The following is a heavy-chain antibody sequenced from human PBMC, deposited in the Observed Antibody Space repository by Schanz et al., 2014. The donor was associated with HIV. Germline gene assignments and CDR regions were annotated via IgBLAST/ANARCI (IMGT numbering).Heavy chain of an antibody. CDR1: GYTFTDYF. CDR2: INPNSGDT. Sequence: QVQLVQSGAAVKKPGASVKVSCKASGYTFTDYFVHWGRQAPGQGLEWMGWINPNSGDTDYAQKFQGRVTMTRDTSISTAYMELSRLRSDDTAVYYCAREGTAARQFYYYGMDVWGQGTTVTVSS. J-gene: IGHJ6*02. CDR3: AREGTAARQFYYYGMDV. D-gene: IGHD6-6*01. V-gene: IGHV1-2*02.